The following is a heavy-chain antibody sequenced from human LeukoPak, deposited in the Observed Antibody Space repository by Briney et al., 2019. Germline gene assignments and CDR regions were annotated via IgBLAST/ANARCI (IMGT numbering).Heavy chain of an antibody. J-gene: IGHJ6*03. CDR2: IYYSGNT. Sequence: KPSETLSLTCTVSGGSISSYYWSWIRQPPGKGLEWIGYIYYSGNTNYNPSLKSRVTISVDTSKNQFSLKLSSVTAADTAVYYCARDSPSGTQSPNYYYYMDVWGKGTTVTVSS. V-gene: IGHV4-59*12. D-gene: IGHD3-10*01. CDR3: ARDSPSGTQSPNYYYYMDV. CDR1: GGSISSYY.